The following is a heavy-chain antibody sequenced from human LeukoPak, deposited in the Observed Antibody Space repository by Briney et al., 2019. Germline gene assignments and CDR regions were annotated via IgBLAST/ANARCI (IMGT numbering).Heavy chain of an antibody. CDR2: IGGSGGST. Sequence: GGSLRLSCAASGFPFNNYAMSWVRQAPGKGLEWISGIGGSGGSTYYADSVKGRFTISRDNSKNTLYLQMNSLRAEDTAVYYCATDALSSWYTNSLAYWGQGTLVTVSS. D-gene: IGHD6-13*01. CDR3: ATDALSSWYTNSLAY. V-gene: IGHV3-23*01. CDR1: GFPFNNYA. J-gene: IGHJ4*02.